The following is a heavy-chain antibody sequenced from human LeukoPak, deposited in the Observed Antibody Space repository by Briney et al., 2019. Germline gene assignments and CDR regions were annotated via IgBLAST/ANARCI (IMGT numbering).Heavy chain of an antibody. D-gene: IGHD6-13*01. CDR1: GFTFSSYG. Sequence: PGGSLRPSCAASGFTFSSYGMHWVRQAPGKGLEWVAVISYDGSNKYYADSVKGRFTISRDNSKNTLYLQMNSLRAEDTAVYYCAKDPPEAAAGDFDYWGQGTLVTVSS. J-gene: IGHJ4*02. CDR3: AKDPPEAAAGDFDY. CDR2: ISYDGSNK. V-gene: IGHV3-30*18.